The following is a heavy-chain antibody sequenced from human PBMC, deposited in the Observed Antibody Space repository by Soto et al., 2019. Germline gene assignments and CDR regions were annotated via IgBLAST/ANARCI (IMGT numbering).Heavy chain of an antibody. D-gene: IGHD2-2*01. Sequence: ASVKVSCKASGYTFTGYYVHWVREAPGQGLEWMGWINPETGGTSYAQKFQGRVTLSRDTSINTAYLELSRLRFDDAAVYFCARERYQVISDGMDVWGQGATVTVSS. V-gene: IGHV1-2*02. CDR3: ARERYQVISDGMDV. CDR2: INPETGGT. J-gene: IGHJ6*02. CDR1: GYTFTGYY.